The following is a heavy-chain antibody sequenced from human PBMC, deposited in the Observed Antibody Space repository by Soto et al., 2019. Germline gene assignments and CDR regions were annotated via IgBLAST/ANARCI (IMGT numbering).Heavy chain of an antibody. CDR1: GFSLSTSGVG. D-gene: IGHD2-15*01. V-gene: IGHV2-5*01. Sequence: QITLKESGPTLVKPTQTLTLTCTFSGFSLSTSGVGVGWIHQPPGKALGWLALIYWHDDKRYSPSLKSRLTSTKDTSKTKVVLTLTNMDPVDTATYCCAAGHEAVAYFGSWGQGTLVTVSS. J-gene: IGHJ4*02. CDR3: AAGHEAVAYFGS. CDR2: IYWHDDK.